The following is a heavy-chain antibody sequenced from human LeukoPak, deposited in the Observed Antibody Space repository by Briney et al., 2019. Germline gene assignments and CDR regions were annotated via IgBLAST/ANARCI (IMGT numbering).Heavy chain of an antibody. V-gene: IGHV3-21*01. D-gene: IGHD6-19*01. J-gene: IGHJ4*02. CDR2: ISSSSSYI. Sequence: GGSLRLSCAASGFTFSSYSMNWVRQAPGKGLEWVSSISSSSSYIYYADSVKGRFTISRDNAKNSLYLQMNSLRAEDTAVYYCARSIRGIAVAAFDYWGQGTLVTVSS. CDR3: ARSIRGIAVAAFDY. CDR1: GFTFSSYS.